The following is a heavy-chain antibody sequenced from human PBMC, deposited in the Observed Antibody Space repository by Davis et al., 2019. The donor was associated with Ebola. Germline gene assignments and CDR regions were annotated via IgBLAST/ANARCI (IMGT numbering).Heavy chain of an antibody. D-gene: IGHD5-18*01. CDR1: GYTFTSYY. V-gene: IGHV1-46*01. CDR3: AAMSSRSNSYGYVGGMDV. Sequence: AASVKVSCKASGYTFTSYYMHWVRQAPGQGLEWMGIINPSGGSTSYAQKFQGRVTMTRDTSTSTVYMELSSLRSEDTAVYYCAAMSSRSNSYGYVGGMDVWGQGTTVTVSS. J-gene: IGHJ6*02. CDR2: INPSGGST.